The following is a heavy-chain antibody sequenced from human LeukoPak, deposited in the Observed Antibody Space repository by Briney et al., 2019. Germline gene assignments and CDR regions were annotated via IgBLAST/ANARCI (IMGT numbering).Heavy chain of an antibody. D-gene: IGHD6-13*01. CDR3: AKVTAHYSSPGCVDY. V-gene: IGHV3-9*01. Sequence: PGGSLRLSCAASGYSFDDYAMHWVRHAPGKGLEWVSNIRWNSGRVGHAESVKRRFSISRDNVKNYMYLQKNSLSGEDTALYYCAKVTAHYSSPGCVDYWGQGTLVTVSS. J-gene: IGHJ4*02. CDR2: IRWNSGRV. CDR1: GYSFDDYA.